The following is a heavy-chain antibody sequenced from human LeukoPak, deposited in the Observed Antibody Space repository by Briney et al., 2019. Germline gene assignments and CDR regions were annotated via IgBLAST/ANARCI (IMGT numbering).Heavy chain of an antibody. V-gene: IGHV3-30*02. J-gene: IGHJ4*02. D-gene: IGHD4-11*01. CDR2: IRYDGSNK. CDR1: GFTFGSYG. CDR3: AKAYTDHLAD. Sequence: GGSLRLSCAASGFTFGSYGMHWVRQAPGKGLEWVAFIRYDGSNKYYADSAKGRFTISRDNSKNTLYLQMNSLRAEDTAVYYCAKAYTDHLADWGQGTLVTVSS.